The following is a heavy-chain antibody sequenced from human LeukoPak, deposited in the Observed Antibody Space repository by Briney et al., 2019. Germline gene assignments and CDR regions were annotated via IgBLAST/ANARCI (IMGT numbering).Heavy chain of an antibody. CDR2: IWCDGSNK. V-gene: IGHV3-33*01. CDR3: ARTLQWLAPFDY. Sequence: GGSLRLSCAASGFTFSSYGMHWVRQAPGKGLEWVAVIWCDGSNKYYADFVKGRFTISRDNSKNTLYLQMNSLRAEDTAVYYCARTLQWLAPFDYWGQGTLVTVSS. D-gene: IGHD6-19*01. J-gene: IGHJ4*02. CDR1: GFTFSSYG.